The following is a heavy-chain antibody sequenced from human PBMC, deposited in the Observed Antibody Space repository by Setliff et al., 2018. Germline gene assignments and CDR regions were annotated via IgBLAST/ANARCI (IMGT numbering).Heavy chain of an antibody. CDR2: IYRGDRST. D-gene: IGHD1-7*01. CDR1: GFTFTDYA. J-gene: IGHJ4*02. CDR3: AKPRLELRWGFEY. Sequence: GGSLRLSCVASGFTFTDYAMSWVRQAPGKGLEWVSTIYRGDRSTFYADSVQGRFIIFXXXSKNTLYXQMDSLRGEDTAVYYCAKPRLELRWGFEYWGQGAPVTVSS. V-gene: IGHV3-23*03.